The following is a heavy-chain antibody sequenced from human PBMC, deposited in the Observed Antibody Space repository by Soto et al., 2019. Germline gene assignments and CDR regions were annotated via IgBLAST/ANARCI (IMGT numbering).Heavy chain of an antibody. D-gene: IGHD3-3*01. V-gene: IGHV3-64D*06. CDR3: VRGPSRGSSLFGPLDY. J-gene: IGHJ4*02. Sequence: GGSLRLSCAASGFIFSTFGMFWVRQAPGQGLEYVSAIFYSGSGSYYADPVRGRFTVSRDNSKNMFYLQMSSLRVEDTALYFCVRGPSRGSSLFGPLDYWGQGPRSPSP. CDR1: GFIFSTFG. CDR2: IFYSGSGS.